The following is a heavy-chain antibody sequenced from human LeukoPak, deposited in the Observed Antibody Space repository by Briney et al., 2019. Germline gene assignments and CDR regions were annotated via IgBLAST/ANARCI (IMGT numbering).Heavy chain of an antibody. CDR2: IYYSGST. D-gene: IGHD3-16*01. Sequence: SQTLSLTCAVSGGSISSGGYSWSWIRQPPGKGLEWIGSIYYSGSTYYNPSLKSRVTISVDTSKNQFSLKLSSVTDADTAVYYCARQGGNNWFDPWGKGTLVTVSS. V-gene: IGHV4-30-2*03. J-gene: IGHJ5*02. CDR3: ARQGGNNWFDP. CDR1: GGSISSGGYS.